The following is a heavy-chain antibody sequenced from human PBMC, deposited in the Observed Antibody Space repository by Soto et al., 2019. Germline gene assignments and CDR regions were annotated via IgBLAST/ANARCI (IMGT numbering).Heavy chain of an antibody. V-gene: IGHV4-30-4*01. J-gene: IGHJ5*02. CDR3: ARWKYYYGSGSYRGFDWFDP. CDR1: GGSISSGDYY. D-gene: IGHD3-10*01. Sequence: SETLSLTCTVSGGSISSGDYYWSWIRQPPGKGLEWIGYIYYSGSTYYNPALKSRVTISVDTSKNQFSLKLSSVTAADTAVYYCARWKYYYGSGSYRGFDWFDPWGQGTLVTVS. CDR2: IYYSGST.